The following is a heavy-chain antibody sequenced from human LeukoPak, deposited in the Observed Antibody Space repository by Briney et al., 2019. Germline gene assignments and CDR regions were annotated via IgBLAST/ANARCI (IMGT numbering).Heavy chain of an antibody. J-gene: IGHJ4*02. D-gene: IGHD6-19*01. CDR3: ASGSSGRYFLYFEY. CDR1: GFTFSSYW. V-gene: IGHV3-7*01. Sequence: PGGSPRLSCAASGFTFSSYWMGWVRQAPGKGLEWVASIKQDGAEKHYVDSVKGRFTISRDNAENSLYLQMNSLRVEDTAVYYCASGSSGRYFLYFEYWGQGALLTVSS. CDR2: IKQDGAEK.